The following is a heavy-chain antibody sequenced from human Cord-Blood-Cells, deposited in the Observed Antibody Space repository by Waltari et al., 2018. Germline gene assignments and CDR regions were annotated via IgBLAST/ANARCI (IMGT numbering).Heavy chain of an antibody. CDR2: INHSGST. J-gene: IGHJ1*01. CDR1: GGSFSGYY. V-gene: IGHV4-34*01. CDR3: ARGGLEYFQH. Sequence: QVQLQQWGAGLLKPSETLSLTCAVYGGSFSGYYWSWILQPPGKGLEWIGEINHSGSTNYNPSHKSRVTISVDTSKSQFSLKLSSVTAADTAVYYCARGGLEYFQHWGQGTLVTVSS.